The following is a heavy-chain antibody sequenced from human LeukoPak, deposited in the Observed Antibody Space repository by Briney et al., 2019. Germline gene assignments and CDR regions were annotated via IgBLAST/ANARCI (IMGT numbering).Heavy chain of an antibody. D-gene: IGHD2-15*01. CDR2: IHSDGSTT. V-gene: IGHV3-74*01. J-gene: IGHJ4*02. CDR1: GITVSKYW. CDR3: ARVCRGEYSPYYFDY. Sequence: GGSLRLSCAVSGITVSKYWMPWVRQVPGKGLVWVSRIHSDGSTTDYADSVKGRFTISRDNAKNTLYLQMNSLRAEDMAVYYCARVCRGEYSPYYFDYWGQGTLVTVSS.